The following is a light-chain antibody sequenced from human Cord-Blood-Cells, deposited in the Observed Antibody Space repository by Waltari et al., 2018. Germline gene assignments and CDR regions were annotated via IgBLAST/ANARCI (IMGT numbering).Light chain of an antibody. Sequence: IVLTQSPATLSLSPGERATPSCRASQSVSSYLAWYQQKPGQAPRLLIYDAFNSATGIPARFSGSGSWTDFTLTISSLEPEDFAVYYCQQRSNWPPWTFGQGTKVEIK. CDR3: QQRSNWPPWT. J-gene: IGKJ1*01. V-gene: IGKV3-11*01. CDR1: QSVSSY. CDR2: DAF.